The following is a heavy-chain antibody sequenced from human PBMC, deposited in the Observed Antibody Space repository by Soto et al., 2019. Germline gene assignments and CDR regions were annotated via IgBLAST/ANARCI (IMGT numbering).Heavy chain of an antibody. J-gene: IGHJ4*02. CDR3: ARDRSFAGGSGKYYFDY. V-gene: IGHV4-59*01. D-gene: IGHD3-10*01. Sequence: SETLSLTCTVSGGSTSSYYWNWIRQPPGKGLEWIGYIYHSGTTNYNPSLKSRVAISVDTSKNQFSLKLSSVTAADTAVYYCARDRSFAGGSGKYYFDYWGQGTLVTVSS. CDR1: GGSTSSYY. CDR2: IYHSGTT.